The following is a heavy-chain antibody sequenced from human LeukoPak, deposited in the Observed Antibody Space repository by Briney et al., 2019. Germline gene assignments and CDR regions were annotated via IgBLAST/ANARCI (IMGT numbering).Heavy chain of an antibody. V-gene: IGHV3-48*03. CDR2: ISSSGSTI. D-gene: IGHD3-3*01. J-gene: IGHJ6*04. Sequence: HTGGSLRLSCAASGFTFSSYEMNWVRQAPGKGLEWVSYISSSGSTIYYADSVKGRFTISRDNAKNSLYLQMNSLRAEDTAVYYCARDQGYDFWSGYYPTDVWGKGTTVTVSS. CDR3: ARDQGYDFWSGYYPTDV. CDR1: GFTFSSYE.